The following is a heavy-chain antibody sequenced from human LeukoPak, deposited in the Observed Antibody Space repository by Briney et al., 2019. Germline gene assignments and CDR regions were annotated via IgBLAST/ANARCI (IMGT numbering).Heavy chain of an antibody. V-gene: IGHV1-69*13. Sequence: ASVKVSCKTSGGTFSSYAINWVRQAPGQGLEWLGGIVPIFRTSNYAQHFQGRVTITADDSTSTVYMELSSLRSDDTAVYYCARSGVGADSIFYYYMDVWGKGTTVTVSS. CDR1: GGTFSSYA. D-gene: IGHD2-8*01. J-gene: IGHJ6*03. CDR3: ARSGVGADSIFYYYMDV. CDR2: IVPIFRTS.